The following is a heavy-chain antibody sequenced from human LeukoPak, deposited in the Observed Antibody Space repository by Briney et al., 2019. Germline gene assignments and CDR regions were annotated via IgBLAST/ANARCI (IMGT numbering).Heavy chain of an antibody. J-gene: IGHJ4*02. CDR3: ARDRPAVAGTPYFDY. Sequence: SETLSLTCTVSGGSISSYYWSWIRQPPGKGLEWIGYIYYSGSTNYNPSLKSRVTISVDTSKNQFSLKLSSVTAADTAVYYCARDRPAVAGTPYFDYWGQGTLVTVSS. CDR1: GGSISSYY. CDR2: IYYSGST. V-gene: IGHV4-59*12. D-gene: IGHD6-19*01.